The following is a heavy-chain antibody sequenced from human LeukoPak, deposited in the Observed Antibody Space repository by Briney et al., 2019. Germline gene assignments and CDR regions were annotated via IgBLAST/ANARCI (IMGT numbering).Heavy chain of an antibody. CDR3: AKIPANGYYFDF. CDR2: IYSGGST. Sequence: GGSLRLSCAASGFTVSSNYMSWVRQAPGKGLEWVSVIYSGGSTYYADSVKGRFTISRDNSKNTLYLQMNSLRAEDTAVYYCAKIPANGYYFDFWGQGALVTVSS. D-gene: IGHD2-2*01. J-gene: IGHJ4*02. CDR1: GFTVSSNY. V-gene: IGHV3-53*01.